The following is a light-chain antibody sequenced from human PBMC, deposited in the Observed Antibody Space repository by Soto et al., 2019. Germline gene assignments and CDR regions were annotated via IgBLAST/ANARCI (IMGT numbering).Light chain of an antibody. CDR3: QHYGTSAL. Sequence: EIVLTQSPGTLSPGERATLSCRASQSVSDMYLAWYQHKPGQAPRLLIYASNRATGIPDRFSGSGSGTDFTLTINRLEPEDFAVYYCQHYGTSALFGPGTKVEIK. CDR1: QSVSDMY. J-gene: IGKJ3*01. V-gene: IGKV3-20*01. CDR2: AS.